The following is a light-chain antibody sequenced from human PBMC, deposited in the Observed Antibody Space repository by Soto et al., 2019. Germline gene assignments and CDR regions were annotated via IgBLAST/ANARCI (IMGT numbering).Light chain of an antibody. J-gene: IGLJ1*01. V-gene: IGLV2-14*01. CDR1: SSDVGSYNY. CDR2: EVS. Sequence: QSVLTQPASVSGSPGQSITISCTGTSSDVGSYNYVSWYQQHPGKAPTLMIYEVSDRLSGFSSRLSGSKSGNTASLTISGLQTEYEADYYCSSYTSSSTLVGTGTKVTVL. CDR3: SSYTSSSTL.